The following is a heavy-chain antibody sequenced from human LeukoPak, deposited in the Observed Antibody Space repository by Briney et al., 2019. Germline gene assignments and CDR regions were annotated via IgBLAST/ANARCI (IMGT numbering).Heavy chain of an antibody. D-gene: IGHD6-19*01. Sequence: GGSLRLSCTASPLTFNSYSLIWVRQAPGKGLEWVSSITTSSRYIYYADSVKGRFTISRDNAKNSLYLQMNSLRAEDTAVYYCARAASGYSSGGYFDLWGRGTLVTVSS. CDR2: ITTSSRYI. J-gene: IGHJ2*01. CDR1: PLTFNSYS. CDR3: ARAASGYSSGGYFDL. V-gene: IGHV3-21*01.